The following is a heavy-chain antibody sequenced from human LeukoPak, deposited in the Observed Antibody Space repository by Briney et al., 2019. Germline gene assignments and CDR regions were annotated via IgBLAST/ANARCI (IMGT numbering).Heavy chain of an antibody. CDR1: VFTFTSYA. CDR2: ISGSGVST. D-gene: IGHD1-26*01. CDR3: AKDGPLVGPYYFDY. J-gene: IGHJ4*02. V-gene: IGHV3-23*01. Sequence: GGSLRLSCAASVFTFTSYAMNWVRQAPGKGLEWVSAISGSGVSTFYADSVKGRFTISRDNSKNTLYLQMNSLRAEDTAVYYCAKDGPLVGPYYFDYWGQGTLVTVSS.